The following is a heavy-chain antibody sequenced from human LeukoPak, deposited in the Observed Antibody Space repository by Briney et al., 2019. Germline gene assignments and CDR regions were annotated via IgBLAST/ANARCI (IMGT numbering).Heavy chain of an antibody. CDR3: ARLRPYSSTWYAYYGMDV. CDR2: IKEDGTQR. Sequence: GGSLRLSCVACGYTFSSYWMSWVRQAPGKGREGVANIKEDGTQRIYVDSVKGRFTMSRDNAKNSLYPQMNSLRAEETAVYYCARLRPYSSTWYAYYGMDVWGQGTTVTVSS. V-gene: IGHV3-7*01. J-gene: IGHJ6*02. D-gene: IGHD6-13*01. CDR1: GYTFSSYW.